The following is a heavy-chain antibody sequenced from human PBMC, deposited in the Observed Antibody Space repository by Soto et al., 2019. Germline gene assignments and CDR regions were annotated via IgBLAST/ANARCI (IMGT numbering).Heavy chain of an antibody. CDR1: GGSMSSHY. CDR3: ARADPDASVGY. Sequence: LSLTCTVSGGSMSSHYWTWLRQPPGKGLEWIGYISYSGSTYYNPSLKSRVTISADTSRNQFSLKLSSVIAADTAVYYCARADPDASVGYWGQGTLVTVSS. V-gene: IGHV4-59*11. J-gene: IGHJ4*02. D-gene: IGHD3-16*01. CDR2: ISYSGST.